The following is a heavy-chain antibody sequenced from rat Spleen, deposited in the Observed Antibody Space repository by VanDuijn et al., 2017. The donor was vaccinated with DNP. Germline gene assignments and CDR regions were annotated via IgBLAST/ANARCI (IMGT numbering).Heavy chain of an antibody. CDR3: ARTLTDWFAY. CDR1: GFTFSDYY. V-gene: IGHV5-25*01. CDR2: ISSDGSHT. Sequence: EVKLVESGGGLVQPGRSLKLSCAGSGFTFSDYYMAWVRQTPTKGLDWVASISSDGSHTYYRDSVKGRFTISRDTAKSTLYLQMDSLGSEDTATYYCARTLTDWFAYWGQGTLVTVSS. J-gene: IGHJ3*01. D-gene: IGHD1-11*01.